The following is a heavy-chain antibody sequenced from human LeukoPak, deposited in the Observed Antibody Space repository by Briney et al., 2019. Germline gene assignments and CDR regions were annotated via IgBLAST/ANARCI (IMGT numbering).Heavy chain of an antibody. CDR2: INIDGSRT. Sequence: GGSLGLSCAASGFTFSNHWMHWVRQAPGKGLVWASRINIDGSRTSYADSVKGRFIISRDNAKNTLYLQMNSLRAEDTAVYYCVRGGHDFWSDILDHWGQGTLVTVSS. J-gene: IGHJ4*02. D-gene: IGHD3-3*01. CDR1: GFTFSNHW. V-gene: IGHV3-74*01. CDR3: VRGGHDFWSDILDH.